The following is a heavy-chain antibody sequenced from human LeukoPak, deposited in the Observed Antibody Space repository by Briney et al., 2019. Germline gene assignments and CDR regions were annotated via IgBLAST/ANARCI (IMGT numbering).Heavy chain of an antibody. D-gene: IGHD5-12*01. CDR1: GDTFTGYY. CDR3: AREATEKGDFDY. Sequence: ASVKVTCKASGDTFTGYYMHWVRQAPGQGLEWMGWINPNSGGTNYAQKFQGRVTMTRDTSISTAYMELSRLRSDDTAVYYCAREATEKGDFDYWGQGTLVTVSS. V-gene: IGHV1-2*02. CDR2: INPNSGGT. J-gene: IGHJ4*02.